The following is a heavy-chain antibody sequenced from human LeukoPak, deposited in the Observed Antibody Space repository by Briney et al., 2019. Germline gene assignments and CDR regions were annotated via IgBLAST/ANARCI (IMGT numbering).Heavy chain of an antibody. CDR1: GLTFSDYW. CDR3: ARDRGPRTGFMVREAYDY. V-gene: IGHV3-74*01. CDR2: INTDGSIT. Sequence: GGSLRLSCAASGLTFSDYWIHWVRQAPGKGLVWVSRINTDGSITNYADSVKGRFSISRDNAKNTLYLQMSSLRAEDTAVYYCARDRGPRTGFMVREAYDYWGQGTLVTVSS. J-gene: IGHJ4*02. D-gene: IGHD3-10*01.